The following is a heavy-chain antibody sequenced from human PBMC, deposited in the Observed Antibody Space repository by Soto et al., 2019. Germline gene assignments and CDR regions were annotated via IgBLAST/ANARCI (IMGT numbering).Heavy chain of an antibody. D-gene: IGHD6-19*01. J-gene: IGHJ6*02. V-gene: IGHV1-69*13. CDR1: GGTFSSYA. CDR2: IIPIFGTA. Sequence: ASVKVSCKASGGTFSSYAISWVRQAPGQGLEWMGGIIPIFGTANYAQKFQGRVTITADGSTSTAYMELSSLRSEDTAVYYCARVLGYSSGWYGGGYYGMDVWGQGTTVTVSS. CDR3: ARVLGYSSGWYGGGYYGMDV.